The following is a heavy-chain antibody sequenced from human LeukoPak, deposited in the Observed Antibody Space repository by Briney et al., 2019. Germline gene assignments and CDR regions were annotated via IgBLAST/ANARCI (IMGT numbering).Heavy chain of an antibody. Sequence: GGSLRLSCAASGLTFSGYSMNWVRQAPGKGLEWVSFISSSSSYIHYADSVKGRFTISRDNAKNSLYLQMNSLRAEDTAVYYCARDGGGYRFYNWFDPWGQGTLVTVSS. CDR3: ARDGGGYRFYNWFDP. D-gene: IGHD5-12*01. CDR2: ISSSSSYI. V-gene: IGHV3-21*01. J-gene: IGHJ5*02. CDR1: GLTFSGYS.